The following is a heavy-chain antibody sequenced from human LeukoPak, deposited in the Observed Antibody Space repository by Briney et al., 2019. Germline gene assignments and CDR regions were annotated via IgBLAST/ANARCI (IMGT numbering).Heavy chain of an antibody. CDR3: ARDLQQWLANTDY. J-gene: IGHJ4*02. D-gene: IGHD6-19*01. V-gene: IGHV1-2*02. Sequence: ASVKVSCKASGYTFTRYYMHWVRQAPGQGLEWMGWINSNSGGTNYAQKFQRRVTMTRDTSISTAYMELSSLRSDDTAVYYCARDLQQWLANTDYWGQGTLVTASS. CDR1: GYTFTRYY. CDR2: INSNSGGT.